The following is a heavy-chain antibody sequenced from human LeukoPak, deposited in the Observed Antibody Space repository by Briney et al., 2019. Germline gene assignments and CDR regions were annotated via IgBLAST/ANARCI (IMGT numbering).Heavy chain of an antibody. CDR1: GFTFSTYW. CDR3: ATAGGGSRNY. D-gene: IGHD1-26*01. V-gene: IGHV3-7*02. J-gene: IGHJ4*02. Sequence: GGSLRLSCAASGFTFSTYWISWVRQAPGQGLEWVGNKNEDDSERNYVDSVQGRFTISTDNSTNTLYLQMNSLRADDTAVYYCATAGGGSRNYWGQGTLVTVSS. CDR2: KNEDDSER.